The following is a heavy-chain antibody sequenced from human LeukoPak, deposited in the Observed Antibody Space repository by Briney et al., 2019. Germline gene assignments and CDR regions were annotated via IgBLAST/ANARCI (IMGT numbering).Heavy chain of an antibody. D-gene: IGHD2-15*01. Sequence: SETLSLTCAVYGGSFSGYYWSWIRQPPGKGLEWIGEINHSGSTNYNPSLKSRVTISVDTSKNQFSLKLSSVTAADTAVYYCARRRVVVAAATVPSLKRYWYFDLWGRGTLVTVSS. CDR2: INHSGST. CDR3: ARRRVVVAAATVPSLKRYWYFDL. V-gene: IGHV4-34*01. J-gene: IGHJ2*01. CDR1: GGSFSGYY.